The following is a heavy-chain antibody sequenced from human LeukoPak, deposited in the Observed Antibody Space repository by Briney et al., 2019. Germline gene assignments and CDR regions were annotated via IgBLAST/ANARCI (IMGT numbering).Heavy chain of an antibody. V-gene: IGHV3-72*01. CDR3: ARGYYDSSGYYRVGDY. Sequence: PGGSLRLSCAASGFTFSDHYMDWVRQAPGKGLEWVGRTRNKANSYTTEYAASVKGRFTISRDDSKNSLYLQMNSLKTEDTAVYYCARGYYDSSGYYRVGDYWGQGTLVTVSS. CDR1: GFTFSDHY. J-gene: IGHJ4*02. CDR2: TRNKANSYTT. D-gene: IGHD3-22*01.